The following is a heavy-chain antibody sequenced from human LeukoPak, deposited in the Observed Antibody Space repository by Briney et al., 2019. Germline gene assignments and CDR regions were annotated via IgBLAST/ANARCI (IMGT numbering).Heavy chain of an antibody. V-gene: IGHV1-8*01. D-gene: IGHD3-10*01. CDR3: ARVAGRMVRGLYYFDY. J-gene: IGHJ4*02. Sequence: GASAKVSCKASGYTFTSYDINWVRQATGQGLEWMGWMNPNSGNTGYAQKFQGRVTMTRNTSISTAYMELSSLRSEDTAVYYCARVAGRMVRGLYYFDYWGQGTLVTVSS. CDR1: GYTFTSYD. CDR2: MNPNSGNT.